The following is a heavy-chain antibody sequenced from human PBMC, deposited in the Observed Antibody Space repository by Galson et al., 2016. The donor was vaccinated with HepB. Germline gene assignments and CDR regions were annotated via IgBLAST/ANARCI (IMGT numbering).Heavy chain of an antibody. CDR3: ARDLSRAYYFDF. Sequence: SVKVSCKASGYTFTKYYIHWVRQAPGQGLEWMGIINPSTGSTSYAQKFQGRVTMTRDTSTSTAYMDLGSLRSDDTALYYCARDLSRAYYFDFWGQGTLVTVSS. V-gene: IGHV1-46*01. CDR2: INPSTGST. J-gene: IGHJ4*02. CDR1: GYTFTKYY.